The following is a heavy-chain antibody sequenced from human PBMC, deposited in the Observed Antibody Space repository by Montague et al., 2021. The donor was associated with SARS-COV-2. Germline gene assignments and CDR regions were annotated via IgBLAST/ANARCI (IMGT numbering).Heavy chain of an antibody. CDR3: ARVLGGYCSGGSCYRGWYFDL. J-gene: IGHJ2*01. D-gene: IGHD2-15*01. CDR1: GGSISSSSYY. V-gene: IGHV4-39*07. CDR2: IYYSGST. Sequence: SETLSLTCTVSGGSISSSSYYWGWLRQPPGKGLEWIGSIYYSGSTYYNPSLKSRVTISVDTSKNQFSLKLSSVTAADTAVYYCARVLGGYCSGGSCYRGWYFDLWGRGTLVTVSS.